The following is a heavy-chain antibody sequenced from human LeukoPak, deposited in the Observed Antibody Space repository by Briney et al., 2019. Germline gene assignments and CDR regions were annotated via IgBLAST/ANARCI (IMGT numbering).Heavy chain of an antibody. Sequence: GRSLRLSCAASGFSFSTYGMDWVRQAPGKGLEWVALISDDGIKKYYADSVKGRFIISRDNSKNTLYLQMNSLRAEDTAVYYCAKVRNSGYSSSWPEYYFDYWGQGTLVTVSS. CDR1: GFSFSTYG. J-gene: IGHJ4*02. CDR2: ISDDGIKK. V-gene: IGHV3-30*18. D-gene: IGHD6-13*01. CDR3: AKVRNSGYSSSWPEYYFDY.